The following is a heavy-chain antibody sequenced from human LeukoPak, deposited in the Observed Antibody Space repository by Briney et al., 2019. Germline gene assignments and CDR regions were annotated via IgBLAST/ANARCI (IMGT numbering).Heavy chain of an antibody. D-gene: IGHD2-8*02. CDR3: ARGVLYDYYYYMDV. CDR1: GDSVSSNSAA. CDR2: TYYRSKWYN. Sequence: SQTLSLTCAISGDSVSSNSAAWNWIRQSPSRGLEWLGRTYYRSKWYNDYALSVKSRLIINPDTSKNQFSLQLNSVTPEDTAVYYCARGVLYDYYYYMDVWGKGATVTVSS. J-gene: IGHJ6*03. V-gene: IGHV6-1*01.